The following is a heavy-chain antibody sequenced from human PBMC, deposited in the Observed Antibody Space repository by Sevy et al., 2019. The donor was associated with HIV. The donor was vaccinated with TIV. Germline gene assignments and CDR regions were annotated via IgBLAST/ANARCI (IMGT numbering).Heavy chain of an antibody. CDR2: INQDGSQK. CDR3: ARAGPLGDLDHFDR. V-gene: IGHV3-7*03. D-gene: IGHD2-21*01. CDR1: EFTFSRYW. Sequence: GGSLRLSCATSEFTFSRYWMTWVRQAPGKGLEWVVYINQDGSQKSYVDSVKGRFTISRDNSRNSLFLQMSSLRAEDRAVYYCARAGPLGDLDHFDRWGQGTLVTVSS. J-gene: IGHJ4*02.